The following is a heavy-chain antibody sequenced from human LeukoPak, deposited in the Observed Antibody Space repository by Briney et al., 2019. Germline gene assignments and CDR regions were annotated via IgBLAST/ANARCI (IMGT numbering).Heavy chain of an antibody. V-gene: IGHV4-61*02. CDR3: ARGDSSGYYRNTFDY. J-gene: IGHJ4*02. Sequence: SETLSLTCTVSGGSISSGYYYWNWIRQPAGKGLEWIGRIYTSGSTNYNPSLKSRVTISVDTSKNQLSLKLSSVTAADTAIYYCARGDSSGYYRNTFDYWGQGTLVTVSS. CDR1: GGSISSGYYY. CDR2: IYTSGST. D-gene: IGHD3-22*01.